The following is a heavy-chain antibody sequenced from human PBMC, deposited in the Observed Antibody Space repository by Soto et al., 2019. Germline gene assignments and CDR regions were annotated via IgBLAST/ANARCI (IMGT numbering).Heavy chain of an antibody. Sequence: QVQLVESGGGVVQPGRSLRLSCAASGFTFSSYGMHWVRQAPGKGLEWVAVIWYDGSNKYYADSVKGRFTISRDNSKNTLYLQMNSLRAEDTAVYYCARDILDFWSGYSDRNDAFDIWGQGTMVTVSS. J-gene: IGHJ3*02. V-gene: IGHV3-33*01. CDR3: ARDILDFWSGYSDRNDAFDI. D-gene: IGHD3-3*01. CDR1: GFTFSSYG. CDR2: IWYDGSNK.